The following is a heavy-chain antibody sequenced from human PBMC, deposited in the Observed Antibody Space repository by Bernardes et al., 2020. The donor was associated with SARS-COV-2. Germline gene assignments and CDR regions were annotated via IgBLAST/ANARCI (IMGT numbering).Heavy chain of an antibody. J-gene: IGHJ6*02. CDR3: ARGDPDYDFWSDYYEDDPYGMDV. CDR2: MNPNSGNT. D-gene: IGHD3-3*01. CDR1: GYTFTSYD. V-gene: IGHV1-8*01. Sequence: ASVKVSCKASGYTFTSYDINWVRQATGQGLEWMGWMNPNSGNTGYAQKFQGRVTMTRNTSISTAYMELSSLRSEDTAVYYCARGDPDYDFWSDYYEDDPYGMDVWGQGTTVTVSS.